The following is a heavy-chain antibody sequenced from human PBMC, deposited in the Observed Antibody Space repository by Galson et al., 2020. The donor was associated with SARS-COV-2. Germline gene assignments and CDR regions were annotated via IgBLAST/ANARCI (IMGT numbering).Heavy chain of an antibody. V-gene: IGHV3-23*01. CDR2: ISGSGGST. CDR3: ANTRGANAFDI. CDR1: GFTFSSYA. Sequence: GGYLRLSCAASGFTFSSYAMSWVRQAPGKGLEWVSTISGSGGSTYYADSVKGRFTISRDNYKNTLYLQMNSLRAEDTAVYYCANTRGANAFDIWGQGTMVTVSS. D-gene: IGHD3-10*01. J-gene: IGHJ3*02.